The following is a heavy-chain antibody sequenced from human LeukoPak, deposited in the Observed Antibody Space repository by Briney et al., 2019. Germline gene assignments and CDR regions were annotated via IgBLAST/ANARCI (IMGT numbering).Heavy chain of an antibody. Sequence: VASVKVSCKASGGTFSSYAISWVRQAPGQGLEWMGGIIPIFGTANYAQKFQGRVTITADESTSTAYMELSSLRSEDTAVYYCASGSMVRGVIIPFDYWGQGTLVTVSS. CDR1: GGTFSSYA. CDR3: ASGSMVRGVIIPFDY. CDR2: IIPIFGTA. V-gene: IGHV1-69*13. J-gene: IGHJ4*02. D-gene: IGHD3-10*01.